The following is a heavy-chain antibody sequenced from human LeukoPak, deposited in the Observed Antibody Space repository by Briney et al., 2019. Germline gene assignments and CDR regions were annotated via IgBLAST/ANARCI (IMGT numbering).Heavy chain of an antibody. CDR3: ARQRIAATDPKPNWFDP. Sequence: SETLSLTCTVSGDSISSSSYYWGWIRQPPGKGLEWIGSIYYSGSICYNPSLKSRVTISIDTSKNQFSLRLTSVTAADTAVYSCARQRIAATDPKPNWFDPWGQGTLVTVSS. J-gene: IGHJ5*02. V-gene: IGHV4-39*01. D-gene: IGHD6-13*01. CDR2: IYYSGSI. CDR1: GDSISSSSYY.